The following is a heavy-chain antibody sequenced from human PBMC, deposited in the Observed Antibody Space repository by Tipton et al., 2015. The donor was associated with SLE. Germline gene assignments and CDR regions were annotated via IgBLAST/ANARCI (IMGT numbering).Heavy chain of an antibody. CDR3: ASGGYYGSGSYYGGWFDP. CDR2: VYFGGAT. V-gene: IGHV4-39*07. Sequence: TLSLTCIVSGDSISNIDFYWGWIRQPPGKALEWIGNVYFGGATFYNPSLKSRVTISVDTSKNQFSLKLRSMTAADTAVYYCASGGYYGSGSYYGGWFDPWGQGTLVTVSS. CDR1: GDSISNIDFY. J-gene: IGHJ5*02. D-gene: IGHD3-10*01.